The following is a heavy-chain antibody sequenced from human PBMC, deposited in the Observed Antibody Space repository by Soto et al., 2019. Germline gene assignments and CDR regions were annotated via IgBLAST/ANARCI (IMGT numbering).Heavy chain of an antibody. Sequence: PGVSLKISCKVSGYSFTSYWIGGVSQMTGKGLVWLGIIYPGDSDTRYSPSFQGQVTISAHKSISTAYLQWSSLKASDTAMYYCARAIGYCSGGSCYPPDYYYYGMDVWGQGTPVTGSS. CDR1: GYSFTSYW. CDR3: ARAIGYCSGGSCYPPDYYYYGMDV. V-gene: IGHV5-51*01. J-gene: IGHJ6*02. CDR2: IYPGDSDT. D-gene: IGHD2-15*01.